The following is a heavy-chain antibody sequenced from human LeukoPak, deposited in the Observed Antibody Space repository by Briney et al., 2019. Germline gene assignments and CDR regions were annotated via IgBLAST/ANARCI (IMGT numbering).Heavy chain of an antibody. Sequence: GGSLRLSCAASGFTFGSYSMNWVRQAPGKGLEWVSSISSSSSYIYYADSVKGRFTISRDNAKNSLYLQMYSLRAEDSAVYYCARDEYGYNYKAYWGQGTLVTVSS. CDR1: GFTFGSYS. CDR2: ISSSSSYI. V-gene: IGHV3-21*01. J-gene: IGHJ4*02. D-gene: IGHD5-24*01. CDR3: ARDEYGYNYKAY.